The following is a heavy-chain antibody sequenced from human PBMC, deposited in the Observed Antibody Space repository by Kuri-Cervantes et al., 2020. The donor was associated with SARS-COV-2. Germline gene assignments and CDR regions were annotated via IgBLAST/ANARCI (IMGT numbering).Heavy chain of an antibody. J-gene: IGHJ6*03. CDR1: GFLFSASA. V-gene: IGHV3-73*01. CDR3: TRYDFWSGYYGYMDV. CDR2: VRGKANNYAT. Sequence: GGSLRLSCEVSGFLFSASAIHWVRQASGKGLEWVGRVRGKANNYATAYAASVRGRFTISRDDSKNMAYLQMNSLKTEDTAVYYCTRYDFWSGYYGYMDVWGKGTTVTVSS. D-gene: IGHD3-3*01.